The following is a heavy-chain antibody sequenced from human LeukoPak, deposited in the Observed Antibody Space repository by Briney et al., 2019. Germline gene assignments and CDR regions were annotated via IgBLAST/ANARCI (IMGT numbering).Heavy chain of an antibody. D-gene: IGHD3-3*01. CDR3: ARGTYDFWSGYLGTLNWFDP. CDR2: TYYRSTWFS. V-gene: IGHV6-1*01. J-gene: IGHJ5*02. CDR1: GDSVSSNNAA. Sequence: SQTLSLTCAISGDSVSSNNAAWSWIRQSPSRGLEWLGKTYYRSTWFSDYAVSVKSRITINADTTKNQFSLKLSSVTAADTAVYYCARGTYDFWSGYLGTLNWFDPWGQGTLVTVSS.